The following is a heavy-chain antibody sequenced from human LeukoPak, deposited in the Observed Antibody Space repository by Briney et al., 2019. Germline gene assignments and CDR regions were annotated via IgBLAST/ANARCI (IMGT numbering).Heavy chain of an antibody. V-gene: IGHV3-48*03. CDR3: ARFPTGFDY. CDR2: ISSSGSSI. D-gene: IGHD4-17*01. J-gene: IGHJ4*02. CDR1: GLTFSSYE. Sequence: GGSLRLSCAASGLTFSSYEMNWVRQAPGKGLEWVSYISSSGSSIYYADSVKGRFTISRDNAKNSLYLQMNSLRVEDTAMYYCARFPTGFDYWGQGTLVTVSS.